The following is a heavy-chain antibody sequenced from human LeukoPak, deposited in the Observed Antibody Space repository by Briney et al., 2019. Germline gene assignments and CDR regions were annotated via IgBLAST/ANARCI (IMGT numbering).Heavy chain of an antibody. D-gene: IGHD3-22*01. V-gene: IGHV4-59*01. CDR3: ARDSRSYERSGYYHFDY. CDR2: IYYNGSP. Sequence: SETLSLTCTVSGASLISYYWNWIRQPPGKGLEWIGYIYYNGSPNYNPSLKSRVTMSQDTSKNQFSLKLTSVTAADTAEYYCARDSRSYERSGYYHFDYWGQGSLVTVSS. CDR1: GASLISYY. J-gene: IGHJ4*02.